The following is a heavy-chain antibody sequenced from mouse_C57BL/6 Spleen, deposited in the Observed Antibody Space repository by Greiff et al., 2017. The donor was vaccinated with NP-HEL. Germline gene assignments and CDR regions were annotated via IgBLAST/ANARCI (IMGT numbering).Heavy chain of an antibody. V-gene: IGHV1-61*01. J-gene: IGHJ3*01. CDR3: ARGGYYGYDWFAY. D-gene: IGHD2-2*01. Sequence: QVQLQQSGAELVRPGSSVKLSCKASGYTFTSYWMDWVKQRPGQGLEWIGNIYPSDSETHYNQKFKDKATLTVDKSSSTAYMQLSSLTSEDSAVYYCARGGYYGYDWFAYWGQGTLVTVSA. CDR2: IYPSDSET. CDR1: GYTFTSYW.